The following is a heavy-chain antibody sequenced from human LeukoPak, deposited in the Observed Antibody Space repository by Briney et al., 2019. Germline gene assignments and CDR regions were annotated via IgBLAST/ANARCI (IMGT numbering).Heavy chain of an antibody. CDR1: GFTFSSYA. Sequence: PGGSLRLSCAASGFTFSSYAMSWVRQAPGKGLEWVSAISGSGGSTYYADSVKGRFTISRDNSKNTLYLQMNSLRAEDTAVYCCAKDVRPDYYDSSGYYHDAFDIWGQGTMVTVSS. D-gene: IGHD3-22*01. J-gene: IGHJ3*02. V-gene: IGHV3-23*01. CDR3: AKDVRPDYYDSSGYYHDAFDI. CDR2: ISGSGGST.